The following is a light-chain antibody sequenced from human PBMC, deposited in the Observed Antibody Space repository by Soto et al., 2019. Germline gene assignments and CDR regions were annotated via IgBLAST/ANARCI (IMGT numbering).Light chain of an antibody. J-gene: IGKJ1*01. CDR1: QSISSW. Sequence: DSQMTKSPSTLSASVGDRFSITCRASQSISSWLAWYQQKPGKAPKLLIYDASSLESGVPSRFSGSGSGTEFTLTINSLQPDDFAPYYCQQYNSYLWTFGQGTKVDIK. CDR2: DAS. V-gene: IGKV1-5*01. CDR3: QQYNSYLWT.